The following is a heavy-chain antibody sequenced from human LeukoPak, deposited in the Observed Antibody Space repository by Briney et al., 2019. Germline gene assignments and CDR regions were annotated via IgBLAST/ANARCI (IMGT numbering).Heavy chain of an antibody. V-gene: IGHV3-66*01. J-gene: IGHJ4*02. CDR2: IYTGGTT. CDR3: ARDSSSYYFDY. D-gene: IGHD6-6*01. Sequence: GGSLRLSCAASGFSVTSNHMYWVRQAPGKGLEWVSIIYTGGTTHYADSLKDRFTISRDDSINTLYLQMNSLRAEDTAVYYCARDSSSYYFDYWGQGTLVTVSS. CDR1: GFSVTSNH.